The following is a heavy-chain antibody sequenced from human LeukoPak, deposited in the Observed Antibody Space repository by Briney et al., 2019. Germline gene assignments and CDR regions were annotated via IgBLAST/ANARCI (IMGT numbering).Heavy chain of an antibody. Sequence: GGSLRLSCAASGFTFSSYWMSWVRQAPGKGLEWVAYIQYDGSNEQYADSVKGRFSISRDSSKNVLYLQLNSLRAEDTAVYYCAKDRCSNGIGCYYYYMDVWGKGTTVTISS. CDR1: GFTFSSYW. CDR3: AKDRCSNGIGCYYYYMDV. V-gene: IGHV3-30*02. D-gene: IGHD2-8*01. CDR2: IQYDGSNE. J-gene: IGHJ6*03.